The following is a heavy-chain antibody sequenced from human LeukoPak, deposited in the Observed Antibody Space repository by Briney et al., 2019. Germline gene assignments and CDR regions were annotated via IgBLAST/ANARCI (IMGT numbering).Heavy chain of an antibody. J-gene: IGHJ4*02. CDR1: GFTFSSYA. CDR2: ISGSGGST. V-gene: IGHV3-23*01. CDR3: AKFSGYSSGWYLAC. D-gene: IGHD6-19*01. Sequence: GGSLRLSCAASGFTFSSYAMSWVRQAPGKGLEWVSAISGSGGSTYYADSVKGRFTISRDNSKNTLYLQMNSLRAEDTAVYYCAKFSGYSSGWYLACWGQGTLVTVSS.